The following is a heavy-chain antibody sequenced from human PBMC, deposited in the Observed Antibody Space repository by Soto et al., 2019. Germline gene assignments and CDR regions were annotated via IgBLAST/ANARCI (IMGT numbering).Heavy chain of an antibody. CDR1: GFTFTGHW. D-gene: IGHD2-2*01. CDR3: AREAGYCSTTSCYRRAFDT. J-gene: IGHJ3*02. V-gene: IGHV3-74*01. Sequence: LRLSCAASGFTFTGHWMHFGRQVPGKGLVWVARINTEGDSTNYADSVKGRFTISRDSATNTVYLQMNGLGVDDTSVYFCAREAGYCSTTSCYRRAFDTWGQGTMVTVSS. CDR2: INTEGDST.